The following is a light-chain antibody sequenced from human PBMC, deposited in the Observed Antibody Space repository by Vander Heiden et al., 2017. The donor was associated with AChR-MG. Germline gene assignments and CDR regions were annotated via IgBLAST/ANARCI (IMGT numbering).Light chain of an antibody. Sequence: EIVLTQSPGTLSLSPGERATLSCRASQSVDSSFLAWYQQKLGQSPRLLIYSASTRATGIPDFTLTISRLEPEDFAVYYCQQDDCSLYTFGQGTKLEIK. CDR2: SAS. CDR3: QQDDCSLYT. CDR1: QSVDSSF. V-gene: IGKV3-20*01. J-gene: IGKJ2*01.